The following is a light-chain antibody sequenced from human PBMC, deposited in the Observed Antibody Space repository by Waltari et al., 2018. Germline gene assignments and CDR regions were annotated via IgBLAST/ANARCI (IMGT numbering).Light chain of an antibody. CDR2: QDD. Sequence: SYELSQPPSESVSPGQTAVISCSGEELCKKFVWWYQQKPGQSPVLVLYQDDKRPSGIPERFSGSNAGTRATLIIVGTQPMDEADYYCQAWDRTTAVFGGGTKLTVL. V-gene: IGLV3-1*01. CDR1: ELCKKF. CDR3: QAWDRTTAV. J-gene: IGLJ2*01.